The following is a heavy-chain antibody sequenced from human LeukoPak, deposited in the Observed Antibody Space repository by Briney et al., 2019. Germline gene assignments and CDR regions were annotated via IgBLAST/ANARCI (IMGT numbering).Heavy chain of an antibody. Sequence: PGGSLRLSCAASGFTFSNYWMHWVRQAPGKGLVRVSRINTDGSRITYADSVKGRFTISRDNAMNTVYLQMNSLRAEGTAVYYCARDPPNYNIAAADWAFEDYWGQGTLVTVSS. V-gene: IGHV3-74*01. CDR2: INTDGSRI. CDR1: GFTFSNYW. CDR3: ARDPPNYNIAAADWAFEDY. J-gene: IGHJ4*02. D-gene: IGHD6-13*01.